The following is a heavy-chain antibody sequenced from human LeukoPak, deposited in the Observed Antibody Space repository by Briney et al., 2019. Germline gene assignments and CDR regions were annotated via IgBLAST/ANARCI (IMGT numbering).Heavy chain of an antibody. V-gene: IGHV4-59*01. CDR3: ARDYSGSNAFDI. D-gene: IGHD3-10*01. CDR1: GGSISNYD. J-gene: IGHJ3*02. Sequence: AETLSLTCAASGGSISNYDRSWIRQPPGKGLEWMGDIYYDGSTKYNPSLERRVTISADTSNNNSSLQLTSVTAADTAVYYCARDYSGSNAFDIWGQGTLVTVSS. CDR2: IYYDGST.